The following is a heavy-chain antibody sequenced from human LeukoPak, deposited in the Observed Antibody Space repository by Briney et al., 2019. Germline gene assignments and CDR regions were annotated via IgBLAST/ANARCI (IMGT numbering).Heavy chain of an antibody. CDR3: ARGPWGLWFGEANLAYDY. D-gene: IGHD3-10*01. V-gene: IGHV3-64*01. CDR1: GFTFSSYA. CDR2: ISSNGGST. Sequence: PGGSLRLSCAASGFTFSSYAMHWVRQAPGKGLEYVSAISSNGGSTYYANSVKGRFTISRDNSKNTLYLQMGSLRAEDMAVYYCARGPWGLWFGEANLAYDYWGQGTLVTVSS. J-gene: IGHJ4*02.